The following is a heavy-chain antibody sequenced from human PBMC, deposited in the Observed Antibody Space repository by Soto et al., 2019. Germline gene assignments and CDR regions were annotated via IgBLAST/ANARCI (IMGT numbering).Heavy chain of an antibody. V-gene: IGHV3-7*03. CDR3: ARDHLILPAHDFFYGSDV. J-gene: IGHJ6*02. D-gene: IGHD2-21*02. Sequence: ETLSLSCEASGFTFIIYSMSWVRQIPGKGLEWVAKIPQDGVDGHYADSVKGRFTISRDNGKNSLYLQLNNLRAEDTAVYYCARDHLILPAHDFFYGSDVWGRGATVTVSS. CDR2: IPQDGVDG. CDR1: GFTFIIYS.